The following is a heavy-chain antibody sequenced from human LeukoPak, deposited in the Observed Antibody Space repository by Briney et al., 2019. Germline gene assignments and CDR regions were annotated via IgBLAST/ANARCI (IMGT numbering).Heavy chain of an antibody. CDR1: GYSFTSYW. D-gene: IGHD2-2*01. CDR3: ARHVSQGYCSSTSCYPGTWFDP. V-gene: IGHV5-10-1*01. Sequence: GESLRISCKGSGYSFTSYWISWVRQMPGKGLEWMGRIDPSDSYTNYSPFFQGHVTISADKSISTAYLQWSSLKASDTAMYYCARHVSQGYCSSTSCYPGTWFDPWGQGTLVTVSS. CDR2: IDPSDSYT. J-gene: IGHJ5*02.